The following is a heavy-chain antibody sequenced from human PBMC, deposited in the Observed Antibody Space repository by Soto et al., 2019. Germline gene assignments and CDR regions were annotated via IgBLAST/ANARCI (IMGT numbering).Heavy chain of an antibody. CDR3: ARARLRDVYAFDI. CDR1: GGSVSSGAYY. CDR2: IYYSGST. J-gene: IGHJ3*02. Sequence: QVQLQESDAGLVKASQTLSLTCTVSGGSVSSGAYYWTWIRQRPGKGLEWIGYIYYSGSTYYSPSLKSRLSISLDTSKNQFSLRLRSVTAADTAMYYCARARLRDVYAFDIWGQGTMVTVSS. D-gene: IGHD5-12*01. V-gene: IGHV4-31*03.